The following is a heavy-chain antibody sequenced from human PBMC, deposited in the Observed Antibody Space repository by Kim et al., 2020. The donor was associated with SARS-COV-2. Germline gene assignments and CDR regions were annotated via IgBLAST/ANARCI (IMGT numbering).Heavy chain of an antibody. J-gene: IGHJ4*02. CDR3: AKDQRSTIPPWAPYYFDY. CDR2: ISWNSGSI. V-gene: IGHV3-9*01. Sequence: GGSLRLSCAASGFTFDDYAMHWVRQAPGKGLEWVSGISWNSGSIGYADSVKGRFTISRDNAKNPLYLQMNSLRAEDTALYYCAKDQRSTIPPWAPYYFDYWGQGTLVTVSS. CDR1: GFTFDDYA. D-gene: IGHD2-2*01.